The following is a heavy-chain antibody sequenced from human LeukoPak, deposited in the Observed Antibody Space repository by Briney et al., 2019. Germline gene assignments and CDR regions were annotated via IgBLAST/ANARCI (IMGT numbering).Heavy chain of an antibody. V-gene: IGHV4-61*02. CDR1: GGSISSGSYY. CDR3: ARESYYDSY. J-gene: IGHJ4*02. Sequence: SQTLSLTCTVSGGSISSGSYYWSWIRQPAGKGLEWIGRIYTSGSTNYNPSLKSRVTISVDTSKNQFSLKLSSVTAADTAMYYCARESYYDSYWGQGTLVTVSS. CDR2: IYTSGST. D-gene: IGHD3-22*01.